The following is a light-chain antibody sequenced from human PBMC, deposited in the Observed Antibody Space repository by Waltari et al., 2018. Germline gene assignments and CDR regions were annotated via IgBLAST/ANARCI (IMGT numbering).Light chain of an antibody. CDR3: QQYYSTPPYT. V-gene: IGKV1-NL1*01. CDR1: QGISNS. J-gene: IGKJ2*01. Sequence: DIQMTQSPPSLSASVGDRVTITCRASQGISNSLAWYQQKPGKAPKLLLYAASRLESGVPSRFSGSGSGTDYTLTISSLQPEDFATYYCQQYYSTPPYTFGQGTKLEIK. CDR2: AAS.